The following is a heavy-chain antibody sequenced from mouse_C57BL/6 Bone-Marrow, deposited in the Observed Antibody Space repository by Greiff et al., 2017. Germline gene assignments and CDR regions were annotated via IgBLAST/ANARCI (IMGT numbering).Heavy chain of an antibody. CDR3: ARIYSWYFDV. CDR2: ISSGGSYT. J-gene: IGHJ1*03. V-gene: IGHV5-6*02. Sequence: EVKLVESGGDLVKPGGSLKLSCAASGFPFSSYGMSWVRQTPDKRLEWVATISSGGSYTYYPDSVKGRFTISRDNAKNTLYLQMSSLKSEDTAMYYCARIYSWYFDVWGTGTTVTVSS. D-gene: IGHD1-1*01. CDR1: GFPFSSYG.